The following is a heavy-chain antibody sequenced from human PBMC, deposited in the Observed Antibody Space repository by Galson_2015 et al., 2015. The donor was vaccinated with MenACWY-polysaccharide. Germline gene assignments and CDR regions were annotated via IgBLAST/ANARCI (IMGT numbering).Heavy chain of an antibody. D-gene: IGHD1-1*01. CDR3: AHRRGGNTWNSGYFDF. Sequence: PALVTPTQTLALTCTFSGFSLTSRPMGVGWIRQPPGAAPECLAVIYWDDDKRYSPSLRSRLSITKDTSKNEVVLIMTNMDPLDTATYYCAHRRGGNTWNSGYFDFWGQGALVTVSS. CDR2: IYWDDDK. V-gene: IGHV2-5*08. CDR1: GFSLTSRPMG. J-gene: IGHJ4*02.